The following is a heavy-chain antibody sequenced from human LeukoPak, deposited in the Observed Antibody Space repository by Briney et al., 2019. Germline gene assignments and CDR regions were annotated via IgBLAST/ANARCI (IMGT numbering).Heavy chain of an antibody. V-gene: IGHV3-33*01. D-gene: IGHD2-15*01. CDR1: GLTFSGYG. CDR3: ARAPLCSGGSCYTSYYYYAMDV. J-gene: IGHJ6*02. Sequence: GGSLRLSCAASGLTFSGYGMNWVRQAPAKGLEWVAVFWYVGINKYYADSVKGRFTISRDNSKNTLYLQMYSLRAEDTAVYYCARAPLCSGGSCYTSYYYYAMDVWGQGTTVTVSS. CDR2: FWYVGINK.